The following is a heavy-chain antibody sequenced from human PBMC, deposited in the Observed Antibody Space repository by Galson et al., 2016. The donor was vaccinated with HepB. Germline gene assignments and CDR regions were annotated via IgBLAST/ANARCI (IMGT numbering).Heavy chain of an antibody. D-gene: IGHD5-18*01. J-gene: IGHJ6*02. Sequence: SLRLSCAASGFSFSSSAMHWVRQAPGKGLEWVAVISYDGGDTYYTDSVKGRFSISRDNSKNTLFLQMSSLRAEDTAVYYCARDNAETGMGSLYYIYGMDVWGQGTTVTVSS. CDR3: ARDNAETGMGSLYYIYGMDV. V-gene: IGHV3-30*03. CDR2: ISYDGGDT. CDR1: GFSFSSSA.